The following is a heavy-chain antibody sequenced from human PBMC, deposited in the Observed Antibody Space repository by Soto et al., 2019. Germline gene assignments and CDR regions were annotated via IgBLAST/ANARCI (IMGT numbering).Heavy chain of an antibody. CDR2: IYPGDSDT. V-gene: IGHV5-51*01. CDR3: ARCGCYDILPGYHLSAFDI. J-gene: IGHJ3*02. D-gene: IGHD3-9*01. CDR1: GYSFTSYW. Sequence: PGECLKISCKGSGYSFTSYWIGWVRQMPGKGLEWMGIIYPGDSDTRYSPSFQGQVTISADKSISTAYLQWSSLKASDTAMYYCARCGCYDILPGYHLSAFDIWSQGTMVTVSS.